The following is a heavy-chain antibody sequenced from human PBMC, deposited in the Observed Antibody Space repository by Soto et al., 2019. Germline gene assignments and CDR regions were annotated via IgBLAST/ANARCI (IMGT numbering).Heavy chain of an antibody. J-gene: IGHJ5*02. CDR1: GGSISSSNL. CDR2: IYHSGST. Sequence: SETLSLTCAVSGGSISSSNLWSCVRQPPGKGLEWIGEIYHSGSTNYNPSLKSRVTISVDKSKNQFSLKLSSVTAADTAVYYCARASSSWYWFDPWGQGTLVTV. D-gene: IGHD6-13*01. CDR3: ARASSSWYWFDP. V-gene: IGHV4-4*02.